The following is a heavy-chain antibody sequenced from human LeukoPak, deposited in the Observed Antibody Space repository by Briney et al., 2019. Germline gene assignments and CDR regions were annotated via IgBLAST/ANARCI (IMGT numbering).Heavy chain of an antibody. Sequence: SETLSLTCPVSGCSISSYYLSWMRQPPGKGLEWIGYIYYSGCKNYNPSLNSRVTISVDTSKNQFSLKLSSVTAADTAVDYCARGRAADDFWSGYSFDYGRQGTLVSVST. V-gene: IGHV4-59*01. CDR1: GCSISSYY. CDR3: ARGRAADDFWSGYSFDY. CDR2: IYYSGCK. J-gene: IGHJ4*02. D-gene: IGHD3-3*01.